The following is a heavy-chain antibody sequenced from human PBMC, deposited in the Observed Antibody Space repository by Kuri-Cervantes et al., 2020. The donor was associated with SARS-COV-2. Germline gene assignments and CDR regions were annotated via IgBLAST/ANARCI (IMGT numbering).Heavy chain of an antibody. V-gene: IGHV3-23*01. J-gene: IGHJ4*02. CDR1: GFTFSSYA. CDR3: AKDHLTIFGVVIIGPHDY. CDR2: ISGSGGST. D-gene: IGHD3-3*01. Sequence: GESLKISCAASGFTFSSYAMSWVRQAPGKGLEWVSAISGSGGSTYYADSVKGRFTISRDNSKNTLYLQMNSLRAEDTAVYYCAKDHLTIFGVVIIGPHDYWGQGTLVTVSS.